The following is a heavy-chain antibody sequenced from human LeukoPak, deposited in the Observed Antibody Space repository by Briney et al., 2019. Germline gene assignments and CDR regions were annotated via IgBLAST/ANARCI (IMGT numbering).Heavy chain of an antibody. J-gene: IGHJ5*02. CDR3: ARGHPLNDLNYDFWSGFWFDP. CDR2: INPNSGGT. Sequence: ASVKVSCKASRYTFTGYYMHWVRQAPGQGLEWMGWINPNSGGTNYAQKFQGRVTMTRDTSISTAYMELSRLRSDDTAVYYCARGHPLNDLNYDFWSGFWFDPWGQGTLVTVSS. V-gene: IGHV1-2*02. D-gene: IGHD3-3*01. CDR1: RYTFTGYY.